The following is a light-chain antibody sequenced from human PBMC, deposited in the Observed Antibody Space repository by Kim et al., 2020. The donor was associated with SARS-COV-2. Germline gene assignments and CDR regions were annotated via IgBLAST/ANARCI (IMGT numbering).Light chain of an antibody. Sequence: ASVGDRVTITCRPSQDIANSLAWYQQKPGTVPKVLIYATSTLQSGVPSRFSGGGSGTEFTLTIGSLQTEDVATYYCQKYNSAPWTFGPGTKVEIK. CDR1: QDIANS. CDR2: ATS. V-gene: IGKV1-27*01. J-gene: IGKJ1*01. CDR3: QKYNSAPWT.